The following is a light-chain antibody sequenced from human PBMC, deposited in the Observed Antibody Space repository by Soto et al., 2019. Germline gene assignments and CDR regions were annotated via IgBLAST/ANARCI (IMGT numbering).Light chain of an antibody. J-gene: IGKJ5*01. CDR2: AAS. V-gene: IGKV1D-12*01. CDR3: QQAYSFPVT. Sequence: IHLTQSPSSVSASAGDRVTLTCRARQDIAGYLAWDQHNPGRAPEIFSRAASSLQSGVPSRVSGSGSGTDFTLTINSLQPEDFATYYCQQAYSFPVTFGQGTRLEF. CDR1: QDIAGY.